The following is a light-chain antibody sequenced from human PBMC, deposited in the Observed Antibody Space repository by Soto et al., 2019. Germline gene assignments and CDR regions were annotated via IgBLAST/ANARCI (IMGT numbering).Light chain of an antibody. CDR2: GAS. CDR1: QSVGSN. V-gene: IGKV3D-15*01. CDR3: QQYNNWPQWT. Sequence: EIVFTQSPGARSLSLVERATSSWSASQSVGSNYLAWYQRKPGQAPSLLIFGASSRATGIPARFSGSGSGTEFTLTIRSLQSEDFAVYYCQQYNNWPQWTFGKGNKVAIK. J-gene: IGKJ1*01.